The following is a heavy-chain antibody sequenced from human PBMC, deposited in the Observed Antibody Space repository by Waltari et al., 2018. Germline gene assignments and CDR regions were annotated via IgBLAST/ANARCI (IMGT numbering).Heavy chain of an antibody. Sequence: QITLKESGPTLVKPTQTLTLTCPFSGFSLSTSGVGVGWIRQPPGKALEWLALIYWNDDKRYSPSLKSRLTITKDTSKNQVVLTMTNMDPVDTATYYCAHSLVDIVATTAFDYWGQGTLVTVSS. J-gene: IGHJ4*02. CDR1: GFSLSTSGVG. CDR3: AHSLVDIVATTAFDY. CDR2: IYWNDDK. D-gene: IGHD5-12*01. V-gene: IGHV2-5*01.